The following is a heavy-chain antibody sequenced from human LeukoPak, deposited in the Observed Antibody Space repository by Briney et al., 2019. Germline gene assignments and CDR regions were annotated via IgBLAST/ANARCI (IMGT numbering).Heavy chain of an antibody. D-gene: IGHD5-18*01. CDR2: ISGSGGTT. CDR3: ARREYSHGYDY. J-gene: IGHJ4*02. Sequence: GASLRLSCAASGFTFSSYAMSWVRQAPGKGLEWVSSISGSGGTTYYADSVKGRFTISRDNSKNTLCLQMNSLRAEDTAVYYCARREYSHGYDYWGQGTLVTVPS. CDR1: GFTFSSYA. V-gene: IGHV3-23*01.